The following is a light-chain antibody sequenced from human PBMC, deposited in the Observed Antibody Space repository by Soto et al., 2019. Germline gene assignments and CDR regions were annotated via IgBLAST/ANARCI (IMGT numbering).Light chain of an antibody. CDR2: SAS. J-gene: IGKJ3*01. Sequence: DIQMTQSPSSLSASVGDRVTVTCRAGQSISRYLNWYQQRPGKAPNLLIYSASSLQTGGPSRFSGSGSGTDFTLTITKLQPEDFATYYCQQSYNGPFTFGPGTKVDL. CDR1: QSISRY. V-gene: IGKV1-39*01. CDR3: QQSYNGPFT.